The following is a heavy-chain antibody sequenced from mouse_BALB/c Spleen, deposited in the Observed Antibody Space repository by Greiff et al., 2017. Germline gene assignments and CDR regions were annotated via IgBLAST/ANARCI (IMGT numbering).Heavy chain of an antibody. J-gene: IGHJ2*01. CDR2: IWTGGGT. CDR3: VRAGYYGNHLDY. V-gene: IGHV2-9-2*01. Sequence: QVQLKQSGPGLVAPSQSLSITCTVSGFSLTSYDISWIRQPPGKGLEWLGVIWTGGGTNDNSAFMSRLSISKDNSKSQVFLKMNSLQTDDTAIYYCVRAGYYGNHLDYWGQGTTLTVSS. CDR1: GFSLTSYD. D-gene: IGHD2-1*01.